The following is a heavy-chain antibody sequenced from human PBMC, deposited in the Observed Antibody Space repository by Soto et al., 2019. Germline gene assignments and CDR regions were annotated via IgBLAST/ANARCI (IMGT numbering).Heavy chain of an antibody. CDR3: AKRDVPHSTSNAYFYDH. CDR1: GFPFAPST. V-gene: IGHV3-23*01. CDR2: ISVSVGST. J-gene: IGHJ4*02. D-gene: IGHD2-21*02. Sequence: EIQLLQSGGGLVQPGRSLTLSCGVSGFPFAPSTMSWVRQAPGKGLEWVSTISVSVGSTYSADSVQGRFTVSSDISDNTLFLRMTSLTADDTAVYFCAKRDVPHSTSNAYFYDHWGRGVLVTVSS.